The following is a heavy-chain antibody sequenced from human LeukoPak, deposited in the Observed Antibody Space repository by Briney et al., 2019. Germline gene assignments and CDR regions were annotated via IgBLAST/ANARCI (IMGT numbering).Heavy chain of an antibody. CDR1: GFTFSNYA. D-gene: IGHD3-10*01. CDR3: ARVGYYASGPFSYFDY. V-gene: IGHV3-23*01. Sequence: GGPLRLSCAASGFTFSNYAMSWVPQAPGKGLEWVSGLSGSGGSTSYADSVKGRFTISRDNSKNTLYLQMNSLSVEDTAVYYCARVGYYASGPFSYFDYWGQGTLVTVSS. J-gene: IGHJ4*02. CDR2: LSGSGGST.